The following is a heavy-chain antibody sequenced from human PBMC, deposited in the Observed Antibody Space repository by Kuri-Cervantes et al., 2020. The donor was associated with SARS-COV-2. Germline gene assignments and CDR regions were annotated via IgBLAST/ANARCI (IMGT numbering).Heavy chain of an antibody. V-gene: IGHV1-18*01. CDR1: GYTFTSYG. J-gene: IGHJ4*02. Sequence: ASVKVSCKASGYTFTSYGISWVRQAPGQGLEWMGWISAYNGNTNYAQKLQGRVTMTTDTSTSTAYMELRSLRSDDTAVYYCARDSFRQPLRWVDTAMVDWGQGTLVTVSS. D-gene: IGHD5-18*01. CDR3: ARDSFRQPLRWVDTAMVD. CDR2: ISAYNGNT.